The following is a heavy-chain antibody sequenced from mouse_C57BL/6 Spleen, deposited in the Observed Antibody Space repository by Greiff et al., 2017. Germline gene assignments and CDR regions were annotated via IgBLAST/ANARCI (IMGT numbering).Heavy chain of an antibody. CDR2: IDPSDSYT. CDR1: GYTFTSYW. Sequence: VQLQQPGAELVMPGASVKLSCKASGYTFTSYWMHWVKQRPGQGLEWIGEIDPSDSYTNYNQKFKGKATLTVDTSSSTAYMQLSSLTSEDSAVYYCAHYGKGAMDYWGQGTSVTVSS. CDR3: AHYGKGAMDY. J-gene: IGHJ4*01. V-gene: IGHV1-69*01. D-gene: IGHD2-1*01.